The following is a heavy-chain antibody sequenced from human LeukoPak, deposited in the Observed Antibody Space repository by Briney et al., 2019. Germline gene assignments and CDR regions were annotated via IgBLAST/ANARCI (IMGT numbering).Heavy chain of an antibody. D-gene: IGHD3-22*01. Sequence: GGSLRLSCAASGFTFSSYAMSWVRQAPGKGLEWVSAISGSGGSTYYADSVKGRFTISRDNSKNTLYLQMNSLRAEDTAVYYCAKDSSATLYYYDSSGYPHFDYWGQGTLVTVSS. CDR1: GFTFSSYA. V-gene: IGHV3-23*01. J-gene: IGHJ4*02. CDR3: AKDSSATLYYYDSSGYPHFDY. CDR2: ISGSGGST.